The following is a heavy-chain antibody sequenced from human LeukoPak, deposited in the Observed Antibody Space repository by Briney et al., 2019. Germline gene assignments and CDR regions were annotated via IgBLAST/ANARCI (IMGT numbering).Heavy chain of an antibody. V-gene: IGHV4-59*08. Sequence: PSETLSLTCTVSGGSISSYYWSWIRQPPGKGLEWIGYIYYSGSTNYNPSLKSRVTISVDASKNQFSLKLSSVTAADTAVYYCARTRQRLVLSDAFDIWGQGTMVTVSS. CDR1: GGSISSYY. J-gene: IGHJ3*02. D-gene: IGHD6-13*01. CDR2: IYYSGST. CDR3: ARTRQRLVLSDAFDI.